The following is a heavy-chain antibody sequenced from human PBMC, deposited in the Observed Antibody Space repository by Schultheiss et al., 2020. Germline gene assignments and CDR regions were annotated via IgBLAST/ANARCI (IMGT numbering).Heavy chain of an antibody. CDR1: GGSISSSSYY. J-gene: IGHJ4*02. D-gene: IGHD3-9*01. Sequence: SETLSLTCTVSGGSISSSSYYWGWIRQPPGKGLEWIGSIYYSGSTYYNPSLKSRVTISVDTSKNQFSLKLSSVTAADTAVYYCARLPYYDIWGGHSYFDYWGQGTLVTVSS. V-gene: IGHV4-39*01. CDR3: ARLPYYDIWGGHSYFDY. CDR2: IYYSGST.